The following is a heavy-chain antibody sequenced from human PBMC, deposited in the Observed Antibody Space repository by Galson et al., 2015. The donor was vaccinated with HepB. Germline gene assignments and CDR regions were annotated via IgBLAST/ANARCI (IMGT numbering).Heavy chain of an antibody. CDR2: TYYRSKWYN. D-gene: IGHD1-14*01. V-gene: IGHV6-1*01. J-gene: IGHJ4*02. Sequence: CAISGDSVSSNSAAWNWIRQSPSRGLEWLGRTYYRSKWYNDYAVSVKSRITINPDTSKNQFSLKLSSVTAADTAVYYCARLGVRIGSYFDYWGQGTLVTVSS. CDR3: ARLGVRIGSYFDY. CDR1: GDSVSSNSAA.